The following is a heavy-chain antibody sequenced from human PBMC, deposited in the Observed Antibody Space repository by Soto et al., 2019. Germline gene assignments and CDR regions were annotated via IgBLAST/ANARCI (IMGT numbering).Heavy chain of an antibody. J-gene: IGHJ5*02. CDR2: IYHSGST. D-gene: IGHD4-17*01. CDR3: ARRSSVDYVGENWFDP. V-gene: IGHV4-30-2*01. CDR1: GGSISSGGYS. Sequence: SETLSLTCAVSGGSISSGGYSWSWIRHPPGKGLEWIGYIYHSGSTYYNPSLKSRVTISVDRSKNQFSLKLLSVTAADTAVLYCARRSSVDYVGENWFDPWGQGTLVTVSS.